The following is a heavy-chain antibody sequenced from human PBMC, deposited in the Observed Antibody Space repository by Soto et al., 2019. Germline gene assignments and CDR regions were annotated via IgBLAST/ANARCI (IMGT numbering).Heavy chain of an antibody. V-gene: IGHV1-18*01. D-gene: IGHD1-1*01. CDR2: ISGYNGNT. CDR1: GYTFTSYG. CDR3: AGDEGNKWKEGGWFDP. Sequence: QVQLVQSGAEVKKPGASVKVSCKSSGYTFTSYGISWVRQAPGQGLEWMGWISGYNGNTNYAQKLQGRVTMTTDTSPSTVYMELRSLRPDDTAVYYGAGDEGNKWKEGGWFDPWGQGTLVTVSS. J-gene: IGHJ5*02.